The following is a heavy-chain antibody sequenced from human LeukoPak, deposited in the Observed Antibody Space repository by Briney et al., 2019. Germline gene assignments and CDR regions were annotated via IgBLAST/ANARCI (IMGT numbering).Heavy chain of an antibody. CDR3: ARGRTLFDY. V-gene: IGHV1-46*01. CDR1: GYTFTIYY. Sequence: ASVNVSCKASGYTFTIYYMHWVRQAPGQGLEWMGIINPSGGATTYAQQFRDRVTMTRDTSTSTVYMELSSLRSEDTAVYYCARGRTLFDYWGQGTLVTVSS. CDR2: INPSGGAT. J-gene: IGHJ4*02.